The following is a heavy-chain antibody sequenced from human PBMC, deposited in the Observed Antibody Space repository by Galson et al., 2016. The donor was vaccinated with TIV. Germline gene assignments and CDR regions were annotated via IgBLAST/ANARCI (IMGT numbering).Heavy chain of an antibody. J-gene: IGHJ6*03. Sequence: QSGAEVKKPGESLKISCQGSGYTFTDYWIVWVRQMPGKGLEWMGIIYPGDSRTKYSPSFQGQVAISADKSISTAYPQWNSLEASDSAMYFCARQRRTTMAQLATYYYMDVWGKGTTVTVSS. CDR3: ARQRRTTMAQLATYYYMDV. CDR1: GYTFTDYW. D-gene: IGHD5-18*01. V-gene: IGHV5-51*01. CDR2: IYPGDSRT.